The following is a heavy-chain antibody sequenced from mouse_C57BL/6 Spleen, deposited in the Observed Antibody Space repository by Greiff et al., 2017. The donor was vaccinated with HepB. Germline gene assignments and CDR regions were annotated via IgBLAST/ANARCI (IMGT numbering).Heavy chain of an antibody. CDR1: GFTFSSYA. Sequence: EVQRVESGGGLVKPGGSLKLSCAASGFTFSSYAMSWVRQTPEKRLEWVATISDGGSYTSYPDNVKDRFTISRDNAKNNLYLQMSHLKSEDTAMYYCARSELGQNWFAYWGQGTLVTVSA. V-gene: IGHV5-4*01. CDR3: ARSELGQNWFAY. J-gene: IGHJ3*01. CDR2: ISDGGSYT. D-gene: IGHD4-1*01.